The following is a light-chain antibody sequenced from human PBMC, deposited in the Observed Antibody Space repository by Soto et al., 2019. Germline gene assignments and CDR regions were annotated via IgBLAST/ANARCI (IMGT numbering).Light chain of an antibody. Sequence: QSALTQPRSVSGSPGQSVTISCTGTSSDVGGYHFVSWYQHHPGKAPKLMIYDVSRRPSGVPDRFSGSKSGNTASLTISGLQAEDEADYYCCSYAGSYSHYVFGTGTKVTVL. CDR1: SSDVGGYHF. CDR2: DVS. V-gene: IGLV2-11*01. CDR3: CSYAGSYSHYV. J-gene: IGLJ1*01.